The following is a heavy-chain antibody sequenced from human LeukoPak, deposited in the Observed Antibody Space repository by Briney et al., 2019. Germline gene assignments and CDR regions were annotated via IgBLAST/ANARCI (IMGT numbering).Heavy chain of an antibody. CDR2: INHSGST. CDR1: GGSFSGYY. Sequence: PSETLSLTCAVYGGSFSGYYWSWIRQPPGKGLEWIGEINHSGSTNYNPSLKSRVTISVDTSKNQFSLKLSSVTAADTAVYYCARGRVLLWFGETMPGYYMDVCSKGTTVTVSS. CDR3: ARGRVLLWFGETMPGYYMDV. J-gene: IGHJ6*03. V-gene: IGHV4-34*01. D-gene: IGHD3-10*01.